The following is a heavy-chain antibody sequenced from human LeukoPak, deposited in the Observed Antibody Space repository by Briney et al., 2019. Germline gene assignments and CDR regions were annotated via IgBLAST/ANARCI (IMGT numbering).Heavy chain of an antibody. J-gene: IGHJ4*02. V-gene: IGHV3-13*01. D-gene: IGHD4-17*01. CDR1: GFTFSSYD. CDR3: ARSFYGDYPY. Sequence: PGGSLRLSCAASGFTFSSYDMHWVRQVPGKGLEWVSSIGTTGDTHYAVSVKGRFTISRENAKNSLYLQMSSLSAGDTAVYYCARSFYGDYPYWGQGTLVTVSS. CDR2: IGTTGDT.